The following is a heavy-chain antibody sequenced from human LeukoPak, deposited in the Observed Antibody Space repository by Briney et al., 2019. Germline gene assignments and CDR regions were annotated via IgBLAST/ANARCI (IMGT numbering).Heavy chain of an antibody. Sequence: SETLSLTCTVSGGSISSYYWSWIRQPPGKGLEWIGYIYYSGSTNYNPSLKSRVTISVDTSKNQFSLKLSSVTAADTAVYYCARAEGSTSLGRFDYWGQGTLVTVSS. V-gene: IGHV4-59*01. J-gene: IGHJ4*02. D-gene: IGHD2-2*01. CDR2: IYYSGST. CDR3: ARAEGSTSLGRFDY. CDR1: GGSISSYY.